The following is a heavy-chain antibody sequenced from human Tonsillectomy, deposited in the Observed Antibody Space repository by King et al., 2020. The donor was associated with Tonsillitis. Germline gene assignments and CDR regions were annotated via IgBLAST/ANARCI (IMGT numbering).Heavy chain of an antibody. CDR3: MSDPNWGLSGR. CDR1: GFTFKYYT. Sequence: VQLVESGGDLVQPGGSLTLSCAASGFTFKYYTVNWVRQATGKGLEWVTIIGSNGVGLHYEDYPKGRFTISRDNSTNTVYLQMNSLRAENTAVYYCMSDPNWGLSGRCGQGTLVTVSS. D-gene: IGHD7-27*01. J-gene: IGHJ4*02. V-gene: IGHV3-23*04. CDR2: IGSNGVGL.